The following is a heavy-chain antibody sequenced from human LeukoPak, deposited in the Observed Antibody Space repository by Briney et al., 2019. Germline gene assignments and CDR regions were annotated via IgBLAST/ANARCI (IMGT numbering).Heavy chain of an antibody. D-gene: IGHD3-22*01. V-gene: IGHV3-21*01. CDR1: GFTFSSYS. J-gene: IGHJ4*02. Sequence: GGSLRLSCAASGFTFSSYSMNWVRQAPGKGLEWVSSISSSSYIYYADSVKGRFTISRDNAKNSLYLQMNSLRAEDTAVYYCARLPRNYYDSSGYVDWGQGTLVTVSS. CDR2: ISSSSYI. CDR3: ARLPRNYYDSSGYVD.